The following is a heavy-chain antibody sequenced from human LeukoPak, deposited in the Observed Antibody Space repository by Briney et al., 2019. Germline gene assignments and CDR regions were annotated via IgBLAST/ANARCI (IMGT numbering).Heavy chain of an antibody. CDR3: ARELHLEYYFDY. D-gene: IGHD3-16*01. Sequence: GGSLRLSCAASGFTFSSYAMHWVRQAPGKGLEWVAVISYDGSNKYYADSVKGRFTTSRDNSKNTLYLQMNSLRAEDTAVYYCARELHLEYYFDYWGRGTLVTVSS. V-gene: IGHV3-30-3*01. CDR2: ISYDGSNK. CDR1: GFTFSSYA. J-gene: IGHJ4*02.